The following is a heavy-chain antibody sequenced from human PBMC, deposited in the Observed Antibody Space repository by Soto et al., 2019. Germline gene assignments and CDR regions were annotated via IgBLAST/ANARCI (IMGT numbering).Heavy chain of an antibody. V-gene: IGHV4-39*01. J-gene: IGHJ4*02. CDR2: IYYSGST. CDR1: GGSISSSSYY. D-gene: IGHD2-15*01. CDR3: ARGREDIVVVVAAIYFDD. Sequence: SETLSLTCTVSGGSISSSSYYWGWIRQPPGKGLEWIGSIYYSGSTYYNPSLKSRVTISVDTSKNQFSLKLSSVTAADTAVYYCARGREDIVVVVAAIYFDDWGQGTLVTVSS.